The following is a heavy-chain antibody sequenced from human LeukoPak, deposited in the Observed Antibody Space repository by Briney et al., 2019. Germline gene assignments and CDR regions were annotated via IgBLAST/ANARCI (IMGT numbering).Heavy chain of an antibody. Sequence: GGSLRLSCAASGFTFSSYWMSWVRQAPGKGLEWVANIKQDGSEKYYVDSVKGRFTISRDKSKNTLYLQMNSLRAEDTAVYYCARKTDSGGQGDYWGPGTLVTVSS. J-gene: IGHJ4*02. D-gene: IGHD3-22*01. CDR3: ARKTDSGGQGDY. CDR1: GFTFSSYW. V-gene: IGHV3-7*01. CDR2: IKQDGSEK.